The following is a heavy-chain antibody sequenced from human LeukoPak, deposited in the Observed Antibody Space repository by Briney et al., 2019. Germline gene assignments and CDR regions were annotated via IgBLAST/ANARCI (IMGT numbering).Heavy chain of an antibody. CDR1: GFTFSSYW. Sequence: GGSLRLSCAASGFTFSSYWMTWVRQAPGKGLEWVGNIKGDGSEKYYVDSVKGRFTIPRDNAKNSLYLQMNSLRAEDTAVYYCAELGITMIGGVWGKGTTVTISS. D-gene: IGHD3-10*02. J-gene: IGHJ6*04. CDR3: AELGITMIGGV. CDR2: IKGDGSEK. V-gene: IGHV3-7*01.